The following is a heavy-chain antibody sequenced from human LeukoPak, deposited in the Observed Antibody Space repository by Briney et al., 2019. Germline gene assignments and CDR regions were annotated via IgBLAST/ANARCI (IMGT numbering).Heavy chain of an antibody. CDR3: SRAYSTGRLGINDY. V-gene: IGHV3-49*04. J-gene: IGHJ4*02. D-gene: IGHD6-19*01. Sequence: GGSLRLSCLGSGFTFSDYAMAWVRQAPGKGLEWVGFIRNKANGGTADYAASVKGRFSISRDDSKTIAYLQMNSLKTEDTAVYYCSRAYSTGRLGINDYWGQGALVTVSS. CDR1: GFTFSDYA. CDR2: IRNKANGGTA.